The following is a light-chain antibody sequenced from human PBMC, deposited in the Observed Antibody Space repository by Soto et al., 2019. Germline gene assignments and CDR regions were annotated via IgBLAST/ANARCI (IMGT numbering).Light chain of an antibody. CDR1: SSDVGSYNL. CDR3: CSYAGNSLYV. V-gene: IGLV2-23*01. Sequence: QSVLTQPASVYGCPGQSITISCTGTSSDVGSYNLVSWYQQHPGKAPKLMIYEGSKRPSGVSNRFSGFKSGNTASLTISGLQAEDEADYYCCSYAGNSLYVFGTGTKVTVL. J-gene: IGLJ1*01. CDR2: EGS.